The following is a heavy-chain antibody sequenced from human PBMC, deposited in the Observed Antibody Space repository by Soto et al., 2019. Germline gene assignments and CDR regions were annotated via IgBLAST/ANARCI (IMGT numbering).Heavy chain of an antibody. V-gene: IGHV4-30-2*01. Sequence: SETLSLTCAVPGDSISSGDYSWSWIRQPPGKGLEWVGYIYHSGSTYYNPSLKSRVTISVDRSKNQFSLKLSSVTAADTAVYFCARVLVENCSGGSCYPGYYFDYWGQGTLVTVSS. CDR1: GDSISSGDYS. CDR2: IYHSGST. CDR3: ARVLVENCSGGSCYPGYYFDY. J-gene: IGHJ4*02. D-gene: IGHD2-15*01.